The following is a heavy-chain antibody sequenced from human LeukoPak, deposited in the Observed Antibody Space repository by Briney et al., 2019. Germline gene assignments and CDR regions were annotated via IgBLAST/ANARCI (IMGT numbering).Heavy chain of an antibody. D-gene: IGHD6-13*01. CDR3: ARVSSSSWYDFQH. V-gene: IGHV1-2*02. CDR1: GYTFTGYY. Sequence: GASVKVSCKASGYTFTGYYMHWVRQAPGQGLEWMGWINPNSGGTNYAQKFQGRVTMTRDTSISTAYMELSRLRSDVTAVYYCARVSSSSWYDFQHWGQGTLVTVSS. CDR2: INPNSGGT. J-gene: IGHJ1*01.